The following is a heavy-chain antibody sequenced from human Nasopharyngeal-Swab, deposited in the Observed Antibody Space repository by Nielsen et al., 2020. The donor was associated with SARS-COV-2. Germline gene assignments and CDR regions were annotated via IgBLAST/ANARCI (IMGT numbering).Heavy chain of an antibody. CDR3: AKDMGLYCSSTSCHVKTWYYYGMDV. CDR2: ISWDGGST. Sequence: GGSLRLSCAASGFTFDDYTMHWVRQAPGKGLEWVSLISWDGGSTYYADSVKGRFTISRDNSKNSLYLQMNSLRTEDTALYYCAKDMGLYCSSTSCHVKTWYYYGMDVWGQGTTVTVSS. CDR1: GFTFDDYT. V-gene: IGHV3-43*01. J-gene: IGHJ6*02. D-gene: IGHD2-2*01.